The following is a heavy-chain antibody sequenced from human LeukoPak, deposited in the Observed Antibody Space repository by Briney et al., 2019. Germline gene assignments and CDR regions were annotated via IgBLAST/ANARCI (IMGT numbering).Heavy chain of an antibody. CDR1: GFSFSKYW. CDR3: ARDFDMGITPGDDFDF. Sequence: GGSLRLSCAAPGFSFSKYWMHWVRQTPGEGLVWVSRIKEDGTYTSYADSVKGRFTISRDNARNTVFLQMNSLRAEDTAVYYCARDFDMGITPGDDFDFWGQGTLVTVSS. J-gene: IGHJ4*02. CDR2: IKEDGTYT. D-gene: IGHD3-9*01. V-gene: IGHV3-74*01.